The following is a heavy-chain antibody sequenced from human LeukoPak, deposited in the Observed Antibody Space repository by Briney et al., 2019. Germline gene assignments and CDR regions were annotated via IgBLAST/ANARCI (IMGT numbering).Heavy chain of an antibody. D-gene: IGHD3-10*01. V-gene: IGHV3-23*01. CDR1: GFTFSSYG. CDR2: ISGSGGST. CDR3: ATFYGSGKGGAFDI. Sequence: PGGSLRLSCAASGFTFSSYGMSWVRQAPGKGLEWVSAISGSGGSTYYADSVKGRFTISRDNAKNSLYLQMNSLRAEDTAVYYCATFYGSGKGGAFDIWGQGTMVTVSS. J-gene: IGHJ3*02.